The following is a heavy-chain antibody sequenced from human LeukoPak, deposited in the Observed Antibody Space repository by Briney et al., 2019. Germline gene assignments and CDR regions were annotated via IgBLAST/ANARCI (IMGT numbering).Heavy chain of an antibody. CDR1: GFTFSSYS. V-gene: IGHV3-21*01. CDR2: ISSSSSYI. J-gene: IGHJ4*02. Sequence: GGSLRLSCAASGFTFSSYSMTWVRQAPEKGLEWVSSISSSSSYIYYADSVKGRFTISRDNAKNSLYLQMNSLRAEDTAVYYCARDRRAYDILTGFKNQYYFGYWGQGTLVTVSS. CDR3: ARDRRAYDILTGFKNQYYFGY. D-gene: IGHD3-9*01.